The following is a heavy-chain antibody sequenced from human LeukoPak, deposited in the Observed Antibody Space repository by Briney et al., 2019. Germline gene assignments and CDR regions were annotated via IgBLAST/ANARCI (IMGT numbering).Heavy chain of an antibody. CDR3: ARQPAYSYGLPLGY. Sequence: PSETLSLTCTVSGGSISSSSYYWGWIRQPPGKGLEWIGSIYYSGSTYYNPSLKSRVTISVDTSKNQFSLKLSSVTAADTAVYYCARQPAYSYGLPLGYWGQGTLVTVSS. V-gene: IGHV4-39*01. CDR1: GGSISSSSYY. J-gene: IGHJ4*02. D-gene: IGHD5-18*01. CDR2: IYYSGST.